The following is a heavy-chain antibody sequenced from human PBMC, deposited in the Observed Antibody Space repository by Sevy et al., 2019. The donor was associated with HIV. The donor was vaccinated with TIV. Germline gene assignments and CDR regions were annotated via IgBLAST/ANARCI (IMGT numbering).Heavy chain of an antibody. Sequence: GGSLRLSCAASGFTFHTYWMQWVRQAPGKGLEWVANIRQDGNEIYYANSVKGRFSISSDNAMQSLYLEMNNLRVEDSGIYYCARRYFDVWGQGTLVTVSS. D-gene: IGHD3-16*02. V-gene: IGHV3-7*01. J-gene: IGHJ4*02. CDR3: ARRYFDV. CDR2: IRQDGNEI. CDR1: GFTFHTYW.